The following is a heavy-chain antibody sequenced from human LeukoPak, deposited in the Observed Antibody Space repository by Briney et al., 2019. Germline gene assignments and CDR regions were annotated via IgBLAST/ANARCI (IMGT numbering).Heavy chain of an antibody. CDR1: GGTFSSYA. J-gene: IGHJ4*02. V-gene: IGHV1-69*05. D-gene: IGHD3-3*01. CDR2: IFSILGTA. Sequence: SSVKVSCKASGGTFSSYAISWVRQAPGQGRAWMGGIFSILGTANYEPHLQGRVTITTDESTSTAYMELSSLRSEDTAVYYCARGKDFWSGKGLDYWGQGTLVTVSS. CDR3: ARGKDFWSGKGLDY.